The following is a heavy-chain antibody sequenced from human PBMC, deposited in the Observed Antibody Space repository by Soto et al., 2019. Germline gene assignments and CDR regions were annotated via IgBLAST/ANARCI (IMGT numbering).Heavy chain of an antibody. CDR3: ARSSGSSGYDPSDY. CDR1: GYTFTTYA. CDR2: INAGNGNT. Sequence: ASVKVSCKASGYTFTTYAIHWVRQAPGQRLEWMGWINAGNGNTKTSQKFQGRVTITRDTSASTVYMELSSLRSEDTAVYYCARSSGSSGYDPSDYWGQGTLVTVSS. D-gene: IGHD5-12*01. V-gene: IGHV1-3*01. J-gene: IGHJ4*02.